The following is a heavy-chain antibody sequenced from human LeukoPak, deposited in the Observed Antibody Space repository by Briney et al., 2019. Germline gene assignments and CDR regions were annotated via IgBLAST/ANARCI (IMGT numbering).Heavy chain of an antibody. CDR2: ISGSGGST. CDR3: AKGGLYDILNGHYFDY. Sequence: PGGSLRLSCAASGFTISSDAMSWVRQAPGKGLEWVSAISGSGGSTYYADSVKGRFTISRDNSKNTLYLQMNSLRAEDTAVYYCAKGGLYDILNGHYFDYWGQGTLVTVSS. J-gene: IGHJ4*02. V-gene: IGHV3-23*01. D-gene: IGHD3-9*01. CDR1: GFTISSDA.